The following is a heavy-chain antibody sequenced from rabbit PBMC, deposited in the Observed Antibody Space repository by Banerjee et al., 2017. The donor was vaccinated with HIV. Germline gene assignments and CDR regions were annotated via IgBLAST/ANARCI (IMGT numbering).Heavy chain of an antibody. CDR1: GFSFSSSYY. CDR3: ARGVAGYAGYGDAAPYCFNL. Sequence: QSLEESGGDLVKPGASLTLTCTDSGFSFSSSYYMCWVRQAHGKGLEWIACIYAGSSVSTYYASWAKGRFTVSKTSSTTVTLQMTSLTAADTATYFCARGVAGYAGYGDAAPYCFNLWGPGTLVTVS. D-gene: IGHD7-1*01. CDR2: IYAGSSVST. J-gene: IGHJ4*01. V-gene: IGHV1S40*01.